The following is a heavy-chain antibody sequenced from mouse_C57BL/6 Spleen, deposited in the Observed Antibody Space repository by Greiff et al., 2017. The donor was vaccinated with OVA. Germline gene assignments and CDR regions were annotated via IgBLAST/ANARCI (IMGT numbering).Heavy chain of an antibody. J-gene: IGHJ1*03. CDR3: TIYGSSPYWYFDV. V-gene: IGHV1-15*01. CDR2: IDPETGGT. D-gene: IGHD1-1*01. Sequence: VKLVESGAELVRPGASVTLSCKASGYTFTDYEMHWVKQTPVHGLEWIGAIDPETGGTAYNQKFKGKAILTADKSSSTAYMELRSLTSEDSAVYYCTIYGSSPYWYFDVWGTGTTVTVSS. CDR1: GYTFTDYE.